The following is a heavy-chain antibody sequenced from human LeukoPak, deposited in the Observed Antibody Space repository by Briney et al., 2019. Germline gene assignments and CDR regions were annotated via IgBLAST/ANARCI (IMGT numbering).Heavy chain of an antibody. V-gene: IGHV4-34*01. CDR2: INHSGST. CDR3: ARANLWHRGPSDY. CDR1: GGSFSGYY. Sequence: SSETLSLTCAVYGGSFSGYYWSWIRQPPGKGLEWIGEINHSGSTNYNPSLKSRVTISVDTSKNQFSLKLSSVTAADTAVYYCARANLWHRGPSDYWGQGTLVTVSS. D-gene: IGHD3-10*01. J-gene: IGHJ4*02.